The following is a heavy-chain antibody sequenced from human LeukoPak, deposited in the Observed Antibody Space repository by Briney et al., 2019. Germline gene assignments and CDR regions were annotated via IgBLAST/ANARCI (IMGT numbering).Heavy chain of an antibody. J-gene: IGHJ3*02. D-gene: IGHD1-26*01. Sequence: GGSLRLSCAASKFAFSSYAMSWVRQAPGKGLEWVSAISGGGGNTYYADSVKGRFTISRDNSKNTLYLQMNSLRAEDTAVYYCGKNRYWGSLSPFDIWGKGTMVTVSS. V-gene: IGHV3-23*01. CDR2: ISGGGGNT. CDR1: KFAFSSYA. CDR3: GKNRYWGSLSPFDI.